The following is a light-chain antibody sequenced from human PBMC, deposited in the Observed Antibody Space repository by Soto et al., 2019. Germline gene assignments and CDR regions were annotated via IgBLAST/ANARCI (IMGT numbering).Light chain of an antibody. Sequence: DIQMTQSPSTLSASIGDRFTITFRASESIRTWLAWYQQKPGKAPKLLIYDASSWESGVPSRFSGSGSGTEFTLTISSLQPDDFATYYCQQFNSYSRTFGQGTKVDI. J-gene: IGKJ1*01. CDR1: ESIRTW. CDR2: DAS. CDR3: QQFNSYSRT. V-gene: IGKV1-5*01.